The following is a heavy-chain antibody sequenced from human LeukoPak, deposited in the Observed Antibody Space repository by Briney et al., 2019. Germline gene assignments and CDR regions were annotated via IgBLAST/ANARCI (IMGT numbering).Heavy chain of an antibody. Sequence: GGSLRLSCAASGFTFSSYAMSWVRQAPGKGLEWVSAISGSGGSTYYADSVKGRLTISRDNSKNTLYLQMNSLRAEDTAVYYCAKDTSSSWFFDYWGQGTLVTVSS. D-gene: IGHD6-13*01. CDR3: AKDTSSSWFFDY. V-gene: IGHV3-23*01. J-gene: IGHJ4*02. CDR2: ISGSGGST. CDR1: GFTFSSYA.